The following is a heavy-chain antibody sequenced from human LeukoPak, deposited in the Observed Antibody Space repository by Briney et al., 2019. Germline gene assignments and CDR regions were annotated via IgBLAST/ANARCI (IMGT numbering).Heavy chain of an antibody. CDR2: ISTDGSQT. CDR3: VRSLRSADF. J-gene: IGHJ4*02. Sequence: GGSLRLSCEASGFTFSNYWMHWVRQPPGKGLMWVSQISTDGSQTFYADSVKGRFTISRDNAKNTLFLQMDSLRPEDTAVCYCVRSLRSADFWGQGTLVTVSS. CDR1: GFTFSNYW. V-gene: IGHV3-74*01.